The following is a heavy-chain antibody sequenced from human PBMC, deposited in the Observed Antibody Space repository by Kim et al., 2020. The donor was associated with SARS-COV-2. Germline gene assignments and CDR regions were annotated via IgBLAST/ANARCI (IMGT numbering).Heavy chain of an antibody. Sequence: SVKVSCKASGGTFSSYAISWVRQAPGQGLEWMGRIIPILGIANYAQKFQGRVTITADKSTSTAYMELSSLRSEDTAVYYCAQLALPAQLPGLGYWGQGTLVTVSS. CDR2: IIPILGIA. CDR3: AQLALPAQLPGLGY. J-gene: IGHJ4*02. V-gene: IGHV1-69*04. CDR1: GGTFSSYA. D-gene: IGHD2-2*01.